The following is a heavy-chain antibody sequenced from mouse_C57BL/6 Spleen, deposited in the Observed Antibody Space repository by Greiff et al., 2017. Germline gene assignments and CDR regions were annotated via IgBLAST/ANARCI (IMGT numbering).Heavy chain of an antibody. CDR1: GFNIKDDY. J-gene: IGHJ4*01. Sequence: VQLQQSGAELVRPGASVKLSCTASGFNIKDDYMHWVKQRPEQGLEWIGWIDPENGDTEYASKFQGKATITADTSANTAYLQLSSLTSEDTAVYYYTPITMVVATDAMDYWGQGTSVTVSS. CDR3: TPITMVVATDAMDY. D-gene: IGHD1-1*01. V-gene: IGHV14-4*01. CDR2: IDPENGDT.